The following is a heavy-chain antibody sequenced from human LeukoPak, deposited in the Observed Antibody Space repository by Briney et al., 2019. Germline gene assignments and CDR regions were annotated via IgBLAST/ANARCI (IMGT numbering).Heavy chain of an antibody. Sequence: GGSLRLSCAASGFTFSSYAMSWVRQAPGKGLEWVSAISGSGGSTYYADSVKGRFTISRDNSKNTLYQQMNSLRAEDTAVYYCAKDKYYYDSSGYRYYFDYWGQGTLVTVSS. V-gene: IGHV3-23*01. D-gene: IGHD3-22*01. CDR1: GFTFSSYA. J-gene: IGHJ4*02. CDR2: ISGSGGST. CDR3: AKDKYYYDSSGYRYYFDY.